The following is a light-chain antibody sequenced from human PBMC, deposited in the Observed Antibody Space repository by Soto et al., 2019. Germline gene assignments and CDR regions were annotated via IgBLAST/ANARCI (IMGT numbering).Light chain of an antibody. CDR2: KAS. V-gene: IGKV1-5*03. J-gene: IGKJ1*01. Sequence: DIQMIQSPSTLSASVGDRVSITCRATQSIDIWLAWYQQKPGKAPKVLIYKASILESGVPSRFSGSGSGTEFTLTISSLQPEDFATYYCQQYKSYSRTFGQGNKVEIK. CDR1: QSIDIW. CDR3: QQYKSYSRT.